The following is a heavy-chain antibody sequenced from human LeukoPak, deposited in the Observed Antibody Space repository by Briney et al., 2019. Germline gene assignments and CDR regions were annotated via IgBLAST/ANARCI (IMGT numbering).Heavy chain of an antibody. V-gene: IGHV1-69*06. Sequence: SVKVSCKASGGTFSSYAISWVRQAPGQGLEWMGRIIPMFGTVKYAQKFQGRVTITVDTSTSTAYMELSSLRSEDTAVYYCARDRDVDIVATTLTLDYWGQGTLVTVSS. CDR2: IIPMFGTV. D-gene: IGHD5-12*01. CDR3: ARDRDVDIVATTLTLDY. CDR1: GGTFSSYA. J-gene: IGHJ4*02.